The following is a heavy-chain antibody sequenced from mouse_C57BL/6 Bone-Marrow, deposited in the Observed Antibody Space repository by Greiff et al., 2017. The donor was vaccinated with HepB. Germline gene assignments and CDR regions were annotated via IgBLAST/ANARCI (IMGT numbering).Heavy chain of an antibody. D-gene: IGHD4-1*01. J-gene: IGHJ1*03. CDR2: IYYSGTI. Sequence: EVKLMESGPGLVKPSQTVFLTCTVTGISITTGNYRWSWIRQFPGNKLEWIGYIYYSGTITYNPSLTSRTTITRDTPKNQFFLEMNSLTAEDTATYYCARRASGDWYFDVWGTGTTVTVSS. CDR3: ARRASGDWYFDV. CDR1: GISITTGNYR. V-gene: IGHV3-5*01.